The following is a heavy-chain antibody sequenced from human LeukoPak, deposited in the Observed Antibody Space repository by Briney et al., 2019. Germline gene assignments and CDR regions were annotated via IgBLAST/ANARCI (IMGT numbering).Heavy chain of an antibody. CDR2: IYYSGST. Sequence: PSETLSLTCTVSGGSISSYYWSWLRQPPGKGLEWIGYIYYSGSTNYNPSPTSRVTISVDPSKNQFSLKLSSVTAADTAVHYCAREDVGAPDAFDIWGQGTMVTVSS. CDR1: GGSISSYY. CDR3: AREDVGAPDAFDI. V-gene: IGHV4-59*01. J-gene: IGHJ3*02. D-gene: IGHD1-26*01.